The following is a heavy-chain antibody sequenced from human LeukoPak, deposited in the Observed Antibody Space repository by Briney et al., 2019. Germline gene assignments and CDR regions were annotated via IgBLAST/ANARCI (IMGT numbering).Heavy chain of an antibody. V-gene: IGHV4-30-4*01. CDR3: AREGVLRYFDY. CDR1: GGSISSGDYY. J-gene: IGHJ3*01. Sequence: SETLSLTCTVSGGSISSGDYYWSWIRQPPGKGLEWIGYIYYSGSTYYNPSLKSRVTISVDTSKNQFSLKLSSVTAADTAVYYCAREGVLRYFDYWGQGTMVTVSS. CDR2: IYYSGST. D-gene: IGHD3-9*01.